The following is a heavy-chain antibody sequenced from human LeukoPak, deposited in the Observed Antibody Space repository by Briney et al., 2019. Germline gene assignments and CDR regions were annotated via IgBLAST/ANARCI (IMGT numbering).Heavy chain of an antibody. CDR3: AKPRLRYFDWLSSLDY. CDR2: ISGSGGST. J-gene: IGHJ4*02. V-gene: IGHV3-23*01. Sequence: GGSLRLSCAASGFTFSSYAMSWVRQAPGKGLEWVSAISGSGGSTYYADSVKGRFTISRDNSKNTLYLQMNSLRAEDTAVYYCAKPRLRYFDWLSSLDYWGQGTLVTVSS. D-gene: IGHD3-9*01. CDR1: GFTFSSYA.